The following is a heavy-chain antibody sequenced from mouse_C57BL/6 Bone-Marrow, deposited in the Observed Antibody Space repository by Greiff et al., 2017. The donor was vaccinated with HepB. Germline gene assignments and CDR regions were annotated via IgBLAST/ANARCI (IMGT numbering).Heavy chain of an antibody. J-gene: IGHJ2*01. D-gene: IGHD1-1*01. CDR3: ARSFITTVVAGFDY. CDR1: GFTFSSYA. CDR2: ISDGGSYT. Sequence: EVKVVESGGGLVKPGGSLKLSCAASGFTFSSYAMSWVRQTPEKRLEWVATISDGGSYTYYPDNVKGRFTISRDNAKNNLYLQMSHLKSEDTAMYYCARSFITTVVAGFDYRGQGTTLTVSS. V-gene: IGHV5-4*03.